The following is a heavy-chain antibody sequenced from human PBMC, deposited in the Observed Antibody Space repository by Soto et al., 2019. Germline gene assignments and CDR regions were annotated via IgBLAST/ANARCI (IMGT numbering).Heavy chain of an antibody. V-gene: IGHV3-21*01. CDR2: ISTGSSYI. CDR1: GFTFSTYN. Sequence: AGGSLRLSCAASGFTFSTYNMNWVRQAPGKGLEWVSSISTGSSYIYYADSVTGRFTISRDNAKNSLYLQMDDLRAEDTAVYFCARDRDGYNSNWFDPWGQGTLVTVSS. CDR3: ARDRDGYNSNWFDP. J-gene: IGHJ5*02. D-gene: IGHD5-12*01.